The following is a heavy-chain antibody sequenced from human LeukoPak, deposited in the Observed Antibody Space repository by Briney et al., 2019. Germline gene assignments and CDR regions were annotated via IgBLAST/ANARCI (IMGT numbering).Heavy chain of an antibody. CDR3: ARGKAALND. CDR2: ISSSSDTI. J-gene: IGHJ4*02. CDR1: GFTFSSYS. V-gene: IGHV3-48*01. Sequence: GGSLRPSCAASGFTFSSYSMNWVRQAPGKGMERVSYISSSSDTIYYADSVKGRFTISRDNAKNSLYLQMNSLRAEDTAVYYCARGKAALNDWGQGTLVTVSS. D-gene: IGHD6-25*01.